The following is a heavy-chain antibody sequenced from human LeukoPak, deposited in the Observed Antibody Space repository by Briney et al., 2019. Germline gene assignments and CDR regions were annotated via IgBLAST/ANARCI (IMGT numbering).Heavy chain of an antibody. CDR2: ISSSSSSI. CDR3: ARVRPGILTGHDY. J-gene: IGHJ4*02. D-gene: IGHD3-9*01. CDR1: GFTFSNYN. V-gene: IGHV3-48*02. Sequence: GSLRLSCAASGFTFSNYNMNWVRQAPGKGLEWVSYISSSSSSIYYADSVKGRFTISRDNAKNSLYLQMNSLRDEDTAVYYCARVRPGILTGHDYWGQGTLVTVSS.